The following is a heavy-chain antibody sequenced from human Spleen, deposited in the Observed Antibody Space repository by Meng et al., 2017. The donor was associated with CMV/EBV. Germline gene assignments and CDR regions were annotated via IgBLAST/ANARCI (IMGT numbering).Heavy chain of an antibody. CDR2: ISSRGSYM. V-gene: IGHV3-21*01. D-gene: IGHD6-13*01. CDR3: AREIPIAAAGFDH. Sequence: GESLKISCAASRFTLSSYCMSWVRQAPGRGLQWVSSISSRGSYMYYADSAKGRFTISRDNAKNSLYLQMNSLGADDTAVYYCAREIPIAAAGFDHWGQGTLVTVSS. J-gene: IGHJ4*02. CDR1: RFTLSSYC.